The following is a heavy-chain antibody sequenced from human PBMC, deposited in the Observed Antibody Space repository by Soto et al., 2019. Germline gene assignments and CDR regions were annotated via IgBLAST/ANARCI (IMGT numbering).Heavy chain of an antibody. CDR1: GYKFGSAW. CDR2: IKPGTSDV. D-gene: IGHD3-3*02. CDR3: ARQLSHICDS. V-gene: IGHV5-51*01. Sequence: GESLKISCKGVGYKFGSAWIGWVRQMPGKGLEWMGIIKPGTSDVRYSPSCRGHVTISADEAVSTAYLQWSSLKASDTAMYYCARQLSHICDSWGQGTLVTVSS. J-gene: IGHJ4*02.